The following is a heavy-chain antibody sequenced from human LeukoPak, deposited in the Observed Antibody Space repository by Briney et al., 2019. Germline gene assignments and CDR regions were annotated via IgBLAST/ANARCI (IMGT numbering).Heavy chain of an antibody. Sequence: ASETLSLTCTVSGDSISSSYWNWIRQPAGKGLEWIGRIYTSTSTNYNPSLKSRVTMSVDTSKNQFSLKLSSVTAADTAVYYCARGGFWSGYYTDYYYMDVWGKGTTVTVSS. CDR3: ARGGFWSGYYTDYYYMDV. CDR2: IYTSTST. CDR1: GDSISSSY. J-gene: IGHJ6*03. V-gene: IGHV4-4*07. D-gene: IGHD3-3*01.